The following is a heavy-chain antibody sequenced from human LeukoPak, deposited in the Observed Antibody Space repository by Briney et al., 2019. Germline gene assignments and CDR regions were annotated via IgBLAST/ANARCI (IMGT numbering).Heavy chain of an antibody. D-gene: IGHD3-10*01. V-gene: IGHV4-4*07. J-gene: IGHJ6*03. CDR3: ARERAGGRAYYYYMDV. Sequence: SETLSLTCTVSGGSISSYYWSWIRQPAGKGLEWIGRIYTSGSTNYNPSLKSRVTISVDTSKNQFSLKLSSVTAADTAVYYCARERAGGRAYYYYMDVWGKGTTVTISS. CDR1: GGSISSYY. CDR2: IYTSGST.